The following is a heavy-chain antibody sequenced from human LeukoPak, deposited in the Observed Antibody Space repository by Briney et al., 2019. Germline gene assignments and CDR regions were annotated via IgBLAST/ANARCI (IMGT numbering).Heavy chain of an antibody. CDR3: ARGRDYYDSSGYPKSLLDY. CDR1: GFTFSSYS. CDR2: ISSSSSYI. D-gene: IGHD3-22*01. J-gene: IGHJ4*02. Sequence: PGGSLRLSCAASGFTFSSYSMNWVRQAPGKGLEWVSSISSSSSYIYYADSVKGRFTISRDNAESSLYLQVNSLRAEDTGVYYCARGRDYYDSSGYPKSLLDYWGQGTLVTVSS. V-gene: IGHV3-21*01.